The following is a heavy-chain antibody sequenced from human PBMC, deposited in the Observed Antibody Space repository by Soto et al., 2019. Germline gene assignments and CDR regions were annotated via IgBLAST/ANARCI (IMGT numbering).Heavy chain of an antibody. V-gene: IGHV3-7*04. J-gene: IGHJ6*02. CDR2: IKEDGSEK. D-gene: IGHD2-2*01. CDR3: AREGMYQKYSYYGMDV. CDR1: GFTFSSYW. Sequence: HPGGSLRLSCAASGFTFSSYWMSWVRQAPGKGLEWVANIKEDGSEKYYVDSVKGRFTISRDNAKNSLYLQMNSLRAEDTAVYYCAREGMYQKYSYYGMDVWGQGTTVTVSS.